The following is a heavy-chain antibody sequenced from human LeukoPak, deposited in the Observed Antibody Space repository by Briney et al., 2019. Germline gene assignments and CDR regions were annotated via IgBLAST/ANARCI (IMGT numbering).Heavy chain of an antibody. CDR1: GFTVSSNY. J-gene: IGHJ4*02. CDR3: ARAAAPGTLYYFDY. CDR2: IYSGGTT. Sequence: GGSLRLSCAASGFTVSSNYMNWVRQAPGKGLEWVSVIYSGGTTYYADSVKGRLTISRDNSKNTLYLQMNSLRAEDTAVYYCARAAAPGTLYYFDYWGQGTLVTVSS. D-gene: IGHD6-13*01. V-gene: IGHV3-66*02.